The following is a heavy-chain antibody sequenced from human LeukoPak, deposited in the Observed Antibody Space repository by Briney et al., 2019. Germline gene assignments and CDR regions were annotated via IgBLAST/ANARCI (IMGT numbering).Heavy chain of an antibody. CDR1: GFTFSGFG. CDR3: AKCSTSAYTTGWCNWIDP. Sequence: GGSLRLSCAASGFTFSGFGLHWVRQAPGKGLEWVSSTVSRGTTQYADSVKGRFTVSRDTSKNTLYLQMNSLRADDTAVYYCAKCSTSAYTTGWCNWIDPWGQGTLVTVSS. D-gene: IGHD6-19*01. V-gene: IGHV3-23*01. CDR2: TVSRGTT. J-gene: IGHJ5*02.